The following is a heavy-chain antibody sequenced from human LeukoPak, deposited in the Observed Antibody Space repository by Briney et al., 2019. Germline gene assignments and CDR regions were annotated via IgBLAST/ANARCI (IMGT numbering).Heavy chain of an antibody. CDR1: GGSISSYY. Sequence: KPSETLSLTCTVSGGSISSYYWSWIRQPPGKGLEWIGYIYYSGSTNYNPSLKSRVTISVDTSKNQFSLKLSSVTAADTAVYYCARLRSSSWYVGDWGQGTLVTVSS. J-gene: IGHJ4*02. D-gene: IGHD6-13*01. CDR2: IYYSGST. V-gene: IGHV4-59*01. CDR3: ARLRSSSWYVGD.